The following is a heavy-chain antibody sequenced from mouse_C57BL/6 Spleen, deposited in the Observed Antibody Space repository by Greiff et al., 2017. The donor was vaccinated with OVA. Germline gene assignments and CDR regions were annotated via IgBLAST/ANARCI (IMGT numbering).Heavy chain of an antibody. CDR1: GYTFTDYE. V-gene: IGHV1-15*01. J-gene: IGHJ2*01. D-gene: IGHD2-3*01. CDR3: TRDGDYDGSPYFDY. Sequence: QVQLQQSGAELVRPGASVTLSCKASGYTFTDYEMHWVKQTPVHGLEWIGAIDPETGGTAYTQKFKGTAILTADKSSSTAYMELRSLTSEDSAVYYCTRDGDYDGSPYFDYWGQGTTLTVSS. CDR2: IDPETGGT.